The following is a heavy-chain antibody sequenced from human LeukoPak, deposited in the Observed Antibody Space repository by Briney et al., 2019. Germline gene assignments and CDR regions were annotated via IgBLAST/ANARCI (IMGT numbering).Heavy chain of an antibody. CDR3: ARGGFTGTKPFDY. V-gene: IGHV3-30*09. CDR1: GFTFSSYA. D-gene: IGHD1-1*01. J-gene: IGHJ4*02. CDR2: ISYDGSNK. Sequence: GRSLRLSCAASGFTFSSYAMHWVRQAPGKGLEWVAVISYDGSNKYCADSVKGRFAISRDNSKNTLYLQMNSLRAEDTAVYYCARGGFTGTKPFDYWGQGTLVTVSS.